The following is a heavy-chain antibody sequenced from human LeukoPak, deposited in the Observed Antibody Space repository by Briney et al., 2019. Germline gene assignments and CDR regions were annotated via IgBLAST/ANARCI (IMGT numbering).Heavy chain of an antibody. J-gene: IGHJ6*03. Sequence: ASVKVSCKASGYTFTSYDINWVRQATGQGLEWMGWMNPNSGNTGYAQKFQGRVTMTRNTSISTAYMELSSLRSEDTAVYYCARGGGFYYDFWSGYYEAPYYYYYMDVWGKGTTVTVSS. V-gene: IGHV1-8*01. CDR3: ARGGGFYYDFWSGYYEAPYYYYYMDV. CDR1: GYTFTSYD. CDR2: MNPNSGNT. D-gene: IGHD3-3*01.